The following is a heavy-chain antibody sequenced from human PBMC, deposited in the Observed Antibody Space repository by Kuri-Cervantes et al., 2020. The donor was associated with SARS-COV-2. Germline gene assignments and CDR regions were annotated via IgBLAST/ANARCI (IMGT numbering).Heavy chain of an antibody. V-gene: IGHV3-21*01. Sequence: GESLKISCAASGFTFSIYSMNWVRQAPGKGLEWVSSITSTSGSLYYADSVKGRFTISRDNAGNSLYLQMNSLRAEDTAVYYCARSFAATPGWWTSSSWYPIYGMDVWGQGTTVTVSS. CDR2: ITSTSGSL. CDR1: GFTFSIYS. J-gene: IGHJ6*02. D-gene: IGHD6-13*01. CDR3: ARSFAATPGWWTSSSWYPIYGMDV.